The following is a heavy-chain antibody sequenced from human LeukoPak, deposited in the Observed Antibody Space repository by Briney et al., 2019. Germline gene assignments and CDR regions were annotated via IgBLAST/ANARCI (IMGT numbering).Heavy chain of an antibody. J-gene: IGHJ4*02. V-gene: IGHV3-23*01. CDR3: AKDFRIGYSAHFDY. CDR2: IYENGGTT. Sequence: GGSLRLSCVGSGFTFRGHAMSWVRQAPEKGLESVSGIYENGGTTYYADSVKGRFSISRDNSKNTLYLQMDSLRGEDTAVYYCAKDFRIGYSAHFDYWGQGALVTVSS. D-gene: IGHD2-21*01. CDR1: GFTFRGHA.